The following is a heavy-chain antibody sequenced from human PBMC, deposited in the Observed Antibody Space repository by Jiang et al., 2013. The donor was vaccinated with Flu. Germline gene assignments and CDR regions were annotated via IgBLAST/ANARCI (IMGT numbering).Heavy chain of an antibody. J-gene: IGHJ4*02. CDR1: GYTFTGYY. V-gene: IGHV1-2*02. CDR2: INPNSGGT. D-gene: IGHD7-27*01. Sequence: GAEVKKPGASVKVSCKASGYTFTGYYMHWVRQAPGQGLEWMGWINPNSGGTKYAQKFQGRVTMTRDTSISTAYMELSRLRSDDTAVYYCARDSNWGLSDYFDYWGQGTLVTVSS. CDR3: ARDSNWGLSDYFDY.